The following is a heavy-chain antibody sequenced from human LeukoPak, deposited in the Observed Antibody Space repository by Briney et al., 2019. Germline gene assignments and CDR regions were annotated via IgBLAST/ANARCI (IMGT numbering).Heavy chain of an antibody. CDR1: GFTFSSYS. D-gene: IGHD3-3*01. J-gene: IGHJ3*02. CDR2: ISSSSSYI. V-gene: IGHV3-21*01. CDR3: AGVDFWSGYPYDAFDI. Sequence: GGSLRLSCAVSGFTFSSYSMNWVRQAPGQGLEWVSSISSSSSYIYYADSVKGRFTISRDNAKNSLYLQMISLRAEVTAVYYCAGVDFWSGYPYDAFDIWGEGTMVTVSS.